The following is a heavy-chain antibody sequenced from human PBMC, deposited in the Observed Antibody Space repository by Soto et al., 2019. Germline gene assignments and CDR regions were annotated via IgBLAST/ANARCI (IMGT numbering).Heavy chain of an antibody. Sequence: PGGSLRLSCAASGFTFSSYAMSWVRQAPGKGLEWVSAISGSGGSTYYADSVKGRFTISRDNSKNTLYLQMSSLRAEDTAVYYCAVYSGPSYIRPAEYFQHWGQGTLVTVSS. J-gene: IGHJ1*01. D-gene: IGHD6-6*01. CDR2: ISGSGGST. CDR3: AVYSGPSYIRPAEYFQH. V-gene: IGHV3-23*01. CDR1: GFTFSSYA.